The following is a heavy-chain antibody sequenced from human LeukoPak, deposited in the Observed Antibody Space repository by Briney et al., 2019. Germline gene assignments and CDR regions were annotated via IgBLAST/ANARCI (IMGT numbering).Heavy chain of an antibody. J-gene: IGHJ4*02. D-gene: IGHD6-13*01. V-gene: IGHV3-66*01. CDR3: ARGGPAAGRFDY. Sequence: GGSLRLSCAASGFRFNTYWMSWVRQAPGKGLEWVSVIYSGGSTYYADSVKGRFTISRDNSKNTLYLQMNSLRAEDTAVYYCARGGPAAGRFDYWGQGTLVTVSS. CDR2: IYSGGST. CDR1: GFRFNTYW.